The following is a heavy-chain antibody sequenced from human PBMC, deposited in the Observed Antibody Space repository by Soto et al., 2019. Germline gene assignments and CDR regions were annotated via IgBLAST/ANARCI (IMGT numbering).Heavy chain of an antibody. J-gene: IGHJ3*02. V-gene: IGHV6-1*01. CDR1: LDSVSINTAA. CDR3: ARASPKPSGRLEDAFDN. Sequence: SQTLSLTPVRPLDSVSINTAASNSIRQSPSRGIEWLGRTYYRSKWYNDYAVSVKSRITINPDTSKNQFSLQLNSVTPEDTAVYYCARASPKPSGRLEDAFDNWGQGTMVTVSS. D-gene: IGHD2-15*01. CDR2: TYYRSKWYN.